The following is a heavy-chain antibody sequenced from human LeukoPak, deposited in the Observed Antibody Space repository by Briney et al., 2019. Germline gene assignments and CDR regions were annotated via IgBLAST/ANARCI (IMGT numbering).Heavy chain of an antibody. CDR3: VRDGGWLDDYRYYYYMDV. J-gene: IGHJ6*03. CDR1: GFTFSSYA. CDR2: ISYDGSNK. V-gene: IGHV3-30*04. Sequence: QPGGSLRLSCAASGFTFSSYAMHWVRQAPGKGLEWVSVISYDGSNKYYADSVKGRFTISRDNSKNTLYLQMNSLRAEDTAVYYCVRDGGWLDDYRYYYYMDVWGKGTTVTVSS. D-gene: IGHD6-19*01.